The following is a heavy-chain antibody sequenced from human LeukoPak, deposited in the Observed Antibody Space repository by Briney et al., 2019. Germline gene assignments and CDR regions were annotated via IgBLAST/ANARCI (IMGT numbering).Heavy chain of an antibody. Sequence: SETLSLTCTVSGGSISSYYWSWTRQPPGKGLEWIGYIHYTGSTNYNPSLESRVTISVDTSKNQLSLRLSSVTAADTAVYYCARHPQWAATGSFDSWGQGTLVTVSS. D-gene: IGHD6-13*01. V-gene: IGHV4-59*08. CDR2: IHYTGST. CDR1: GGSISSYY. J-gene: IGHJ4*02. CDR3: ARHPQWAATGSFDS.